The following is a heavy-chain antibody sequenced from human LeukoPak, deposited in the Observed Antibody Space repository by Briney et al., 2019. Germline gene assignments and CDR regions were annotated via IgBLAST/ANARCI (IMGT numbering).Heavy chain of an antibody. Sequence: GGSLRLSCAASGFTFSTYSMNWVRQAPGKGLEWVSTISSSSSYIFYADSVKGRFTISRDNAKNSLYLQMNSLRAEDTAVYYCTSYPTTTAPYWGQGVLVTVSS. CDR3: TSYPTTTAPY. D-gene: IGHD4-11*01. CDR2: ISSSSSYI. J-gene: IGHJ4*02. CDR1: GFTFSTYS. V-gene: IGHV3-21*01.